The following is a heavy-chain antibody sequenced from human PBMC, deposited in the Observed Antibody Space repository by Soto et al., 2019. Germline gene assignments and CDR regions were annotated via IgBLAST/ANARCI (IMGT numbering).Heavy chain of an antibody. V-gene: IGHV1-69*08. CDR3: AKDRGRGDDYYYYDMDV. D-gene: IGHD1-26*01. CDR1: GGTFSSHT. J-gene: IGHJ6*02. Sequence: QVQLVQSGAEVKKPGSSVKVSCKASGGTFSSHTINWVRQAPGQGLEWMGRIIPILGITNYAQRFQGRVTIIADKLTSTAYMELSSLRSEDTAVYYCAKDRGRGDDYYYYDMDVWGQGTTVTVSS. CDR2: IIPILGIT.